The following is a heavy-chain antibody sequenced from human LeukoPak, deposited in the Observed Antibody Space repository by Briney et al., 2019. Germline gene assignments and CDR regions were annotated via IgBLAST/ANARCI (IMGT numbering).Heavy chain of an antibody. CDR2: ISGSGGST. Sequence: GGSLRLSCAASGFTFSSYAMSWVRQAPGKGLEWVSAISGSGGSTYYADSVKGRFTISRDNSKNTLYLQMNSLRAEDTAVYYCAKGEQQLGCYYYYYGMDVWGQGTTVTVPS. CDR1: GFTFSSYA. V-gene: IGHV3-23*01. D-gene: IGHD6-13*01. J-gene: IGHJ6*02. CDR3: AKGEQQLGCYYYYYGMDV.